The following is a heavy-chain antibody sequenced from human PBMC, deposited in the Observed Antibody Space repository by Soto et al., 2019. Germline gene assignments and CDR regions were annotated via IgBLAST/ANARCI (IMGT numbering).Heavy chain of an antibody. J-gene: IGHJ6*02. V-gene: IGHV1-18*01. CDR1: GYIFVNYG. CDR3: VMMDNYVTPTPQDV. CDR2: ISPYTGNT. D-gene: IGHD3-16*01. Sequence: QVQLVQSGDEVKKPGASVKVSCKASGYIFVNYGIAWVRQAPGQGLEWMGWISPYTGNTHSATKVQGRLTMTTDTSTSTADKDLGSLTSDDTAVYYCVMMDNYVTPTPQDVWGQGTTVTVSS.